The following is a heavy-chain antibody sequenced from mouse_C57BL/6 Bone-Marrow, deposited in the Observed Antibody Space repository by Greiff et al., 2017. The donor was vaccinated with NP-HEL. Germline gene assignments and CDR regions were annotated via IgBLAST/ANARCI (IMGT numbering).Heavy chain of an antibody. CDR3: ARGNYYGSSYEFAY. D-gene: IGHD1-1*01. V-gene: IGHV5-4*01. CDR1: GFTFSSYA. Sequence: DVHLVESGGGLVKPGGSLKLSCAASGFTFSSYAMSWVRQTPEKRLEWVATISDGGSYTYYPDNVKGRFTISRDNAKNNLYLQMSHLKSEDTAMYYCARGNYYGSSYEFAYWGQGTLVTVSA. J-gene: IGHJ3*01. CDR2: ISDGGSYT.